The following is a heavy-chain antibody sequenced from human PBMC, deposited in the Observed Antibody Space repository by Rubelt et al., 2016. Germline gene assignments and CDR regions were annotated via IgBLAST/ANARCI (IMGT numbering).Heavy chain of an antibody. CDR2: VKSTADGGTT. CDR1: GGSISSNNYY. J-gene: IGHJ6*02. Sequence: LQLQESGPGLVKPSETLSLTCTVSGGSISSNNYYWGWIRQPPGKGLEWIGRVKSTADGGTTDYAAPVKGRFTISRDDSSNTLYLQMNSLRTEDTAIYYCTTVIYGMDVWGPGTTVTVSS. V-gene: IGHV3-15*01. CDR3: TTVIYGMDV.